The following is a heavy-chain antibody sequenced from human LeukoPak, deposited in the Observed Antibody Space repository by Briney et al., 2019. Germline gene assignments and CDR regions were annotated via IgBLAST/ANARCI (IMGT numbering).Heavy chain of an antibody. CDR3: ARVNYDYVWGSYRPTGSDP. Sequence: GRSLRLSCAASGFTFSSYGMHWVRQAPGKGLEWVAVISYDGSNKYYADSVKGRFTISRDNAKNSLHLQMNSLRAEDTAVYYCARVNYDYVWGSYRPTGSDPWGQGTLVTGSS. V-gene: IGHV3-30*03. D-gene: IGHD3-16*02. CDR1: GFTFSSYG. CDR2: ISYDGSNK. J-gene: IGHJ5*02.